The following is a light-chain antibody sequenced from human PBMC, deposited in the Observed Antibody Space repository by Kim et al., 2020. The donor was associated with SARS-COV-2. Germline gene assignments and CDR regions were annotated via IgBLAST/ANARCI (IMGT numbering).Light chain of an antibody. CDR1: QGVSDIF. CDR3: QQVKSYPYT. Sequence: IQLTQSPSSLSASVGDRVSITCRVSQGVSDIFLAWYQQKPGKAPNLLIYAASTLQSGVPPRFSGSGSGTDFTLTISSLQPEDFATYYCQQVKSYPYTFGQGTKLEI. J-gene: IGKJ2*01. V-gene: IGKV1-9*01. CDR2: AAS.